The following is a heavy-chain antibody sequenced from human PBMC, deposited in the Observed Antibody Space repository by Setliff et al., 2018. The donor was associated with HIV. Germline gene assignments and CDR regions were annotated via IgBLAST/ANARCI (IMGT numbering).Heavy chain of an antibody. Sequence: PSETLSLTCTVSGGSISSGGYFWSWIRQHPGKGLEWIGYIYYSGITYYNPSLKSRVSISVDTSKNQFSLNLSSVTAADTAVYYCARGYSSSRHFDYWGQGTLVTVSS. CDR1: GGSISSGGYF. J-gene: IGHJ4*02. CDR3: ARGYSSSRHFDY. D-gene: IGHD6-13*01. CDR2: IYYSGIT. V-gene: IGHV4-31*03.